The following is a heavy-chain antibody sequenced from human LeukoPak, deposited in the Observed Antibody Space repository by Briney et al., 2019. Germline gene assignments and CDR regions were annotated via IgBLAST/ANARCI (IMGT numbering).Heavy chain of an antibody. J-gene: IGHJ4*02. Sequence: SETLSLTCTVSGGSISSYYWSWIRQPPGKGLEWIGYIYYSGSTNYNPSLKSRVTISVDTSKNQFSLKLSSVTAADTAVYYCARGRRATIFPLHDYWGQGTLVTVSS. CDR1: GGSISSYY. V-gene: IGHV4-59*01. CDR3: ARGRRATIFPLHDY. CDR2: IYYSGST. D-gene: IGHD5-24*01.